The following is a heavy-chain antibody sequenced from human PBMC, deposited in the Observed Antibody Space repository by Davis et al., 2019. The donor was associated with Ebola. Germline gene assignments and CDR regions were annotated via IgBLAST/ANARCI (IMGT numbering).Heavy chain of an antibody. CDR2: ISGGGRTI. CDR1: GFTFSSYW. CDR3: ARVFDSVNYFDY. J-gene: IGHJ4*02. V-gene: IGHV3-48*01. Sequence: GGSLRLSCAASGFTFSSYWMSWVRQAPGKGLEWVSYISGGGRTIYYADSVKGRFTISRDNSKNTLYLQMTSLRAEDTAVYYCARVFDSVNYFDYWGQGTLVTVSS. D-gene: IGHD3-3*01.